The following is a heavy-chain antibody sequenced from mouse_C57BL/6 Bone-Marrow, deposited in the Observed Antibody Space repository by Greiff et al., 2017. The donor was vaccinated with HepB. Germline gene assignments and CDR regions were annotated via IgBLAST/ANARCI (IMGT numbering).Heavy chain of an antibody. Sequence: QVQLQQSGAELVKPGASVKISCKASGYAFISYWMNWVKQRPGKGLEWIGQIYPGDGDTNYNGKFKGKATLTADKSSSTAYMQLSSLTSEDSAVYFCASEGSNYDYAMDYWGQGTSVTVSS. V-gene: IGHV1-80*01. CDR1: GYAFISYW. CDR2: IYPGDGDT. D-gene: IGHD2-5*01. CDR3: ASEGSNYDYAMDY. J-gene: IGHJ4*01.